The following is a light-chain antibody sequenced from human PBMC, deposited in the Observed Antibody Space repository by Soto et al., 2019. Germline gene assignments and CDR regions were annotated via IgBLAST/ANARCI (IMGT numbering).Light chain of an antibody. CDR1: SSYVGGYDY. V-gene: IGLV2-14*01. CDR2: EVT. Sequence: QSALTQPASVSGSPGQSITVSCTGTSSYVGGYDYVSWFLQYPGKAPKLIIYEVTNRPSGVSDRFSGSKSGNTASLTISGLQPEDEADYYCSSYAGSTYVFGTGTKLTVL. CDR3: SSYAGSTYV. J-gene: IGLJ1*01.